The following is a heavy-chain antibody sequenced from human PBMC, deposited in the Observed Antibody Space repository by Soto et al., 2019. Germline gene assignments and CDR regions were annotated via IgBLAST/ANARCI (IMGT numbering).Heavy chain of an antibody. V-gene: IGHV4-4*02. D-gene: IGHD3-3*01. CDR2: IYQSGEIFHSGNT. Sequence: QVQLQESGPGLVKPSGTLSLTCAFSGASITSSTWWSWVRQPPGKGLEWIGEIYQSGEIFHSGNTNYNPSLKSRVTISVDKSKKQFSLRLASVTAADTAVYYCARDRLTGDFWSGYPDAFDIWGQGTLVTVSS. J-gene: IGHJ3*02. CDR3: ARDRLTGDFWSGYPDAFDI. CDR1: GASITSSTW.